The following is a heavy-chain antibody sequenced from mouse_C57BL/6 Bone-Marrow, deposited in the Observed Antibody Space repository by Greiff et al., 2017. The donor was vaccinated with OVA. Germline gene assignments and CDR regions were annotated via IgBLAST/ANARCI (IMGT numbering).Heavy chain of an antibody. Sequence: VQLQQSGAELVRPGASVKLSCTASGFNIKDYYMHWVKQRHEQGLEWIGRIDPEDGDPESAPKFQGKATMTADTSSNTAYMQLSSLTSEDTAVYYCTVYYGSSYWYFDVWGTGTTVTVSS. J-gene: IGHJ1*03. CDR3: TVYYGSSYWYFDV. V-gene: IGHV14-1*01. CDR1: GFNIKDYY. D-gene: IGHD1-1*01. CDR2: IDPEDGDP.